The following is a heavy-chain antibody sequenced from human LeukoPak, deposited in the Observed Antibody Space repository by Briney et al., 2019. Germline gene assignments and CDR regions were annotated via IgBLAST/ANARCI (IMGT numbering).Heavy chain of an antibody. J-gene: IGHJ4*02. CDR3: ARDRRREVRGVIIAFGVLDY. Sequence: SETLSLTCTVSGGSISSYYWSWIRQPPGKGLEWIGYIYYSGSTNYNPSLKSRVTISVDTSMNQFSLKLSSVTAADTAVYYCARDRRREVRGVIIAFGVLDYWGQGTLVTVSS. V-gene: IGHV4-59*01. CDR2: IYYSGST. CDR1: GGSISSYY. D-gene: IGHD3-10*01.